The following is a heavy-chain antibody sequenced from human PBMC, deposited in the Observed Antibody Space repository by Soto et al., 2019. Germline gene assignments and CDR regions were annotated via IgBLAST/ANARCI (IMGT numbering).Heavy chain of an antibody. V-gene: IGHV1-69*13. Sequence: SVKVSCKASGGTFSSYAISWVRQAPGQGLEWMGGIIPIFGTANYAQKFQGRVTITADESTSTAYMELSSLRSEDTAVYYCAREGGDGYNLGNYYYYGMDVWGQGTTVTVS. CDR3: AREGGDGYNLGNYYYYGMDV. CDR2: IIPIFGTA. J-gene: IGHJ6*02. CDR1: GGTFSSYA. D-gene: IGHD5-12*01.